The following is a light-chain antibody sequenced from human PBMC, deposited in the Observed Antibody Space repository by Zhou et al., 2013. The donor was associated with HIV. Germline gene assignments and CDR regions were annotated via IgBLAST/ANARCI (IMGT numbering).Light chain of an antibody. CDR2: SAS. V-gene: IGKV1-8*01. J-gene: IGKJ1*01. CDR1: HDVKTH. CDR3: QQYDNLWT. Sequence: ATRMTQSPVSVSASTGDRVTITCRASHDVKTHVAWYQQKPGKAPRLLISSASSLQPEVPSRFSGSGSATEFNLTIDGLQGDDFATYYCQQYDNLWTFGQGTRV.